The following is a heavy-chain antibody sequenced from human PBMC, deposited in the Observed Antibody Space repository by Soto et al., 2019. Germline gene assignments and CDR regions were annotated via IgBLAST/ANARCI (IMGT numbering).Heavy chain of an antibody. CDR2: ISGSGGST. D-gene: IGHD3-16*01. V-gene: IGHV3-23*01. J-gene: IGHJ4*02. CDR3: AKDPKGEAYFDY. CDR1: GFTFSSYA. Sequence: SLRLSCAASGFTFSSYAMSWFRQAPGKGLEWVSAISGSGGSTYYADSVKGRFTIPRDNSKNTLYLQMNSLRAEDTAVYYCAKDPKGEAYFDYWGQGTLVTVSS.